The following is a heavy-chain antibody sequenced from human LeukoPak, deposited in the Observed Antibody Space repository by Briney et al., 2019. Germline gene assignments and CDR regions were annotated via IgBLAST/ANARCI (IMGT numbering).Heavy chain of an antibody. CDR3: ARGLVVRGVTYYFDY. J-gene: IGHJ4*02. CDR2: FIPISGTA. Sequence: SVKVSCTASGGTFSSYAINWVRQAPGQGLEWMGGFIPISGTANYAQKFQGRVTITTDESTSTAYMELSSLRSEDTAVYYCARGLVVRGVTYYFDYWGQGTLVTVSS. CDR1: GGTFSSYA. D-gene: IGHD3-10*01. V-gene: IGHV1-69*05.